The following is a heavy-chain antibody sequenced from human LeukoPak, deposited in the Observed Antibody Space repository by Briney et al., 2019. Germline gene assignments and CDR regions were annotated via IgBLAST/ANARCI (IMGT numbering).Heavy chain of an antibody. D-gene: IGHD3-22*01. CDR3: ARGNYYDSSGYYPGVFDP. V-gene: IGHV4-38-2*01. CDR2: IYHSGST. CDR1: GYSISSGYY. J-gene: IGHJ5*02. Sequence: SETLSLTCAVSGYSISSGYYWGWIRQPPGKGLEWIWSIYHSGSTYYNPSLKSRVTISVDTSKNQFSLKLSSVTAADTAVYYCARGNYYDSSGYYPGVFDPWGQGTLVTVSS.